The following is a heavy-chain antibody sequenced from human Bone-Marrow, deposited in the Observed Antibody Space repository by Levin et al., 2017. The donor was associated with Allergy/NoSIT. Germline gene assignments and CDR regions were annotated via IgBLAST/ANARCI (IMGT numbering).Heavy chain of an antibody. J-gene: IGHJ4*02. CDR2: IYYSGST. CDR3: ARCTGGTCYTGLDH. D-gene: IGHD2-15*01. Sequence: SETLSLTSTVSGGSISTGDDYCTWIRQPPGKGLQWIGYIYYSGSTYYNPSLKSRVTISVDTSKNQFSLKLSSLTAADTAVYYCARCTGGTCYTGLDHWGQGPLVTVSS. CDR1: GGSISTGDDY. V-gene: IGHV4-30-4*08.